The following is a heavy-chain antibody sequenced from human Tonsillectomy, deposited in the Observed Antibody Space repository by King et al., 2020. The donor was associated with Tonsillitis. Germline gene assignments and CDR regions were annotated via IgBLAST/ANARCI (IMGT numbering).Heavy chain of an antibody. J-gene: IGHJ6*03. Sequence: VQLVESGGGVVQPGRSLRLSFAASGFTFSTYAIHWVRQAPGKGLEWVAGISYDGNNKYYAESVKGRFTISRDNSKNTLYLQMNSLRAEDTAVYYCARVGGDCSSTSCYGNYYYYMDVWGKGTTVTVSS. CDR2: ISYDGNNK. D-gene: IGHD2-2*01. V-gene: IGHV3-30*01. CDR1: GFTFSTYA. CDR3: ARVGGDCSSTSCYGNYYYYMDV.